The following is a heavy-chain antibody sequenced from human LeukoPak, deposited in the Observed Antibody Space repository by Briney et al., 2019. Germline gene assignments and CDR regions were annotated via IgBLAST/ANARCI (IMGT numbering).Heavy chain of an antibody. V-gene: IGHV3-23*01. CDR1: GFTFNNYA. CDR3: AKSYTYGWASYYNHYDY. CDR2: ISSSDVTT. D-gene: IGHD3-10*01. J-gene: IGHJ4*02. Sequence: PGGSLRLSCAASGFTFNNYAMNWVRQAPGQGLEWISSISSSDVTTYYADSVKGRFTISRDNSENTLYPQMNSPRVEDTAVYYCAKSYTYGWASYYNHYDYWGQGTLVTVSS.